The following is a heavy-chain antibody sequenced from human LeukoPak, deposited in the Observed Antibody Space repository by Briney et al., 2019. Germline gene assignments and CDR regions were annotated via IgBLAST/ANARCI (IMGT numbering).Heavy chain of an antibody. V-gene: IGHV4-34*01. D-gene: IGHD4-17*01. Sequence: SETLSLTCAVYGGFFSGYYWSWIRQPPGKGLEWIGEINHSGSTNYNPSLKSRVTISVDTSKNQFSLKLSSVTAADTAVYYCAGRGTVTQVFDYWGQGTLVTVSS. CDR2: INHSGST. J-gene: IGHJ4*02. CDR3: AGRGTVTQVFDY. CDR1: GGFFSGYY.